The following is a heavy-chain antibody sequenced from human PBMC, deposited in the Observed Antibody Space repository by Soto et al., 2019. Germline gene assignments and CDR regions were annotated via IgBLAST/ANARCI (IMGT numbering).Heavy chain of an antibody. CDR2: IYYSGST. Sequence: QVQLQESGPGLVKPSQTLSLTCTVSGGSISSGGYYWSWIRQHPGKGLEWIGFIYYSGSTYYNPSLKSRVTISVDTSKNQFSLKLSSVTAADTAVYYCVRAGEFSYFFDYWGQGTLVTVSS. D-gene: IGHD3-10*01. V-gene: IGHV4-31*03. J-gene: IGHJ4*02. CDR3: VRAGEFSYFFDY. CDR1: GGSISSGGYY.